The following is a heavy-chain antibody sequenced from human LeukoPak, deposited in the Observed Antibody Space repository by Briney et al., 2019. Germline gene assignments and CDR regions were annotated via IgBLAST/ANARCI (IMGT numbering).Heavy chain of an antibody. J-gene: IGHJ2*01. CDR2: IYTSGST. CDR3: ARGGRYWYFDL. Sequence: SQTLSLTCTVSGGSISSGGYYWSWIRQHPGKGLEWIGRIYTSGSTNYNPSLKSRVTMSVDTSKNQFSLKLSSVTAADVAVYYCARGGRYWYFDLWGRGTLVTVSS. CDR1: GGSISSGGYY. V-gene: IGHV4-61*02.